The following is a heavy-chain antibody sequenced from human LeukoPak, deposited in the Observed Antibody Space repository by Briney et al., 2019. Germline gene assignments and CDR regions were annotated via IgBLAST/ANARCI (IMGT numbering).Heavy chain of an antibody. V-gene: IGHV5-51*01. Sequence: GESLKISCQGSGSSFTRYWIGWVRQMPGKGLEWMGIIYPDDSDTRYRPSFQGQVTISADKSISTAYLQWSSLKASDTAMYYCARLGVDYSNYVGWFVPCGQGTLVTVSS. D-gene: IGHD4-11*01. J-gene: IGHJ5*02. CDR3: ARLGVDYSNYVGWFVP. CDR1: GSSFTRYW. CDR2: IYPDDSDT.